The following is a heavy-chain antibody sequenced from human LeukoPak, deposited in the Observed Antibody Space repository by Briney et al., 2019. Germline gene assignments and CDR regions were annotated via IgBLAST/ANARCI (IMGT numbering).Heavy chain of an antibody. CDR2: IYTSGRT. D-gene: IGHD1-26*01. Sequence: SESLSLTCTVSGGSISSYYWSWIRQPPGKGLEWIGDIYTSGRTNYNPSLKSRVTISVDTSKNQFSLKLSSVTAADTAVYYCARYDSGSSNDAFDIWGQGTMVTVSS. CDR1: GGSISSYY. CDR3: ARYDSGSSNDAFDI. J-gene: IGHJ3*02. V-gene: IGHV4-59*01.